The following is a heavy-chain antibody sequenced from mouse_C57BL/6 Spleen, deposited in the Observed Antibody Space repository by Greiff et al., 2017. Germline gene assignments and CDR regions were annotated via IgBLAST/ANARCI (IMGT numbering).Heavy chain of an antibody. CDR3: VRHVGPYYYGRGGAMDY. V-gene: IGHV10-1*01. Sequence: EVKLVESGGGLVQPKGSLKLSCAASGFSFNTYAMNWVRQAPGKGLEWVARIRSKSNNYATYYADSVKDRFTISKDDSESMLYLQMNNLKTEDTAMYYCVRHVGPYYYGRGGAMDYWGQGTSVTVSS. J-gene: IGHJ4*01. CDR1: GFSFNTYA. D-gene: IGHD1-1*01. CDR2: IRSKSNNYAT.